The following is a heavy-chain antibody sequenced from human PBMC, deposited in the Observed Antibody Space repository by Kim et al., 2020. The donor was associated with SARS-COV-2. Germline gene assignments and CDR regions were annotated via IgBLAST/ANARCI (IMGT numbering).Heavy chain of an antibody. Sequence: SETLSLTCTVSGGSISSSSYYWGWIRQPPGKGLEWIGSIYYSGSTYYNPSLKSRVTISVDTSKNQFSLKLSSVTAADTAVYYCARASDGSGSYLANYGMDVWGQGTTVTVSS. CDR3: ARASDGSGSYLANYGMDV. D-gene: IGHD3-10*01. CDR1: GGSISSSSYY. V-gene: IGHV4-39*07. J-gene: IGHJ6*02. CDR2: IYYSGST.